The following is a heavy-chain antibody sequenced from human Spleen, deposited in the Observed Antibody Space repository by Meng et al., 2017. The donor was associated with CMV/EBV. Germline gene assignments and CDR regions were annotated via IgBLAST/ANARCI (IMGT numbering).Heavy chain of an antibody. V-gene: IGHV4-4*02. CDR2: IFHSGST. CDR3: ARDPRIYYDSTAYSVFDS. J-gene: IGHJ4*02. D-gene: IGHD3-22*01. Sequence: SIGSNNWWGLVRQSPTRGLEWIGEIFHSGSTNYNPSLKSRVTISVDKSKNHISLTLTSVTAADTAVYYCARDPRIYYDSTAYSVFDSWGQGTLVTVSS. CDR1: SIGSNNW.